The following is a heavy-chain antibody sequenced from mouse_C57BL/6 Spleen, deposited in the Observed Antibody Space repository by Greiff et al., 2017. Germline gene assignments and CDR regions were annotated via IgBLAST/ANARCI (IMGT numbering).Heavy chain of an antibody. CDR1: GYTFTDYY. V-gene: IGHV1-18*01. Sequence: EVQLQQPGPELVKPGASVKIPCKASGYTFTDYYMDWVKQSHGQSLEWIGDINPNNGGTIYNQKFKGKDTLTVDQSSSTAYMALRRLTSEDTAVYYCARGNYGSSSGFYWAMDFWGTGTTVTVSS. D-gene: IGHD1-1*01. CDR3: ARGNYGSSSGFYWAMDF. J-gene: IGHJ1*03. CDR2: INPNNGGT.